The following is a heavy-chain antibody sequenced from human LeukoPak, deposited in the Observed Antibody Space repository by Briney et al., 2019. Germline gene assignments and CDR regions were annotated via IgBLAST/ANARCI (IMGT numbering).Heavy chain of an antibody. J-gene: IGHJ6*03. D-gene: IGHD5-18*01. CDR2: IYSGGST. CDR1: GFTVSSNY. V-gene: IGHV3-66*01. Sequence: PGGSLRLSCAASGFTVSSNYMSWVRQAPGKGLEWVSVIYSGGSTYYADSVKGRFTISRDNSKNTLYLQMNSLRAEDTAVYYCARVSRGHSYGYLRYYYYYYMDVWGKGTTVTISS. CDR3: ARVSRGHSYGYLRYYYYYYMDV.